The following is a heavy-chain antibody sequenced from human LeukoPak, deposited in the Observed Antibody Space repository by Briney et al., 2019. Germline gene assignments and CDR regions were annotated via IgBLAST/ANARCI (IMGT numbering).Heavy chain of an antibody. CDR1: GFTFSSYS. CDR2: ISSSSNYR. V-gene: IGHV3-21*01. CDR3: ARSSNNAYYYYQYMDV. D-gene: IGHD4-11*01. Sequence: GGSLRLSCAASGFTFSSYSMNWVRQAPGKGLEWVSSISSSSNYRYYADSVKGRFTISRDNAKNSLYLQMNSLRGEDTAVYYCARSSNNAYYYYQYMDVWGKGTTVTVS. J-gene: IGHJ6*03.